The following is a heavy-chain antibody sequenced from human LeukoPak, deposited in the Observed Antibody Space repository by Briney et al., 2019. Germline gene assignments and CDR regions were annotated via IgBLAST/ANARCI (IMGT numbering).Heavy chain of an antibody. Sequence: PSETLSLTCIVSGYSISSGYYWVWIRQPPAKGLVWIGSIYHSGRAPYNPSLKSRVTISVATSTNKFSLKLSSVTAADTAMYYCARDQPYMDVWGEGTTVTVSS. V-gene: IGHV4-38-2*02. CDR3: ARDQPYMDV. J-gene: IGHJ6*03. CDR2: IYHSGRA. CDR1: GYSISSGYY.